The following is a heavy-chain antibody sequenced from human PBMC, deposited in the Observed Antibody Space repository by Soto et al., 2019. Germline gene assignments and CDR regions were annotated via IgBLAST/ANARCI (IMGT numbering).Heavy chain of an antibody. J-gene: IGHJ6*02. CDR3: ARNLGDFWCGYSGYYYMDV. D-gene: IGHD3-3*01. V-gene: IGHV1-3*01. Sequence: ASVKVSCKASGYTFTTYALHWVRQAPGQRLEWMGWINAGNGNTKYSQSFQGRVTITRDTSASTAHMELSSLTSEDTAVYYCARNLGDFWCGYSGYYYMDVWGQGTTVTVSS. CDR1: GYTFTTYA. CDR2: INAGNGNT.